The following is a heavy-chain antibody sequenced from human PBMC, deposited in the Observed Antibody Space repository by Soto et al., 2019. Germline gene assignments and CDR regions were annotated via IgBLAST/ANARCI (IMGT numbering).Heavy chain of an antibody. Sequence: PSYTLSLTCAVYVGSFSGYYWTWIRQPPGTGLEWIGEISHSGITNYNPSLKSRLTISVDRSKNQFSLKLNSVTAADTAVYYCARQHYKVTATPQIDSWGLGNLVTVSS. CDR3: ARQHYKVTATPQIDS. CDR2: ISHSGIT. D-gene: IGHD2-21*02. V-gene: IGHV4-34*01. CDR1: VGSFSGYY. J-gene: IGHJ4*02.